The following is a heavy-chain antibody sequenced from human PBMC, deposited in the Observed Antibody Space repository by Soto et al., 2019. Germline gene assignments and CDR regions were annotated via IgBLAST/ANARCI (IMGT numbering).Heavy chain of an antibody. V-gene: IGHV1-8*01. CDR2: MNPNSGNT. CDR3: ARERTRGFDP. Sequence: QVHLVQSGAEVRKPGASVKVSCKASGYAFTSYDINWVRQDTGQGLEWMGWMNPNSGNTAYAQKCQGRVTMTRNTSISTAHMELSSLRSEDTAVDYCARERTRGFDPWGQGTLVTVSS. CDR1: GYAFTSYD. J-gene: IGHJ5*02.